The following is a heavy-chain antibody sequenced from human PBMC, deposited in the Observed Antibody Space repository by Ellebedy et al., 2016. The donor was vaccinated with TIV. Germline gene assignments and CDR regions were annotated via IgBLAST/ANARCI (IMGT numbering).Heavy chain of an antibody. CDR1: GGSLSDNY. J-gene: IGHJ3*01. Sequence: SETLSLTCAVSGGSLSDNYWTWIRQPPGKGLEWIGYLYYTGSTNYNPSLKSRVTISVNTPRNKFSLKLSSVTAADTAVYDCVSSASMDAFDLWGQGTMVTVSS. CDR2: LYYTGST. D-gene: IGHD3-16*01. V-gene: IGHV4-59*01. CDR3: VSSASMDAFDL.